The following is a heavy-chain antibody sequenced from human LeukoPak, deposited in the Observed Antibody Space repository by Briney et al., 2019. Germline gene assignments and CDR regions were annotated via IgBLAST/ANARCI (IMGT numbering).Heavy chain of an antibody. CDR3: STGAIVFDY. CDR1: VSTLSKIS. Sequence: SENVPCKVTVSTLSKISIDWLRQAPGKRPEWMGSVGHEDGTTIHAQKFQVRFNMTTDTATDTVYRVMSSQMSVYTAIYYCSTGAIVFDYWGQGTLVTVSS. CDR2: VGHEDGTT. V-gene: IGHV1-24*01. D-gene: IGHD3-22*01. J-gene: IGHJ4*02.